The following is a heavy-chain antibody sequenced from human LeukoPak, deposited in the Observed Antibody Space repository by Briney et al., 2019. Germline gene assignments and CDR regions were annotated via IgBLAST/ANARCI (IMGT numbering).Heavy chain of an antibody. Sequence: GGSLRLSCAASGFSFRSYAMSWVRQAPGKGLEWVSAISGSGAETFYADCVRGRFTISRDNSKNTLYLQMNSLRAEDTAIYYCAKEGSSVGPSAFDLWGQGTMVTVSS. J-gene: IGHJ3*01. CDR3: AKEGSSVGPSAFDL. CDR1: GFSFRSYA. V-gene: IGHV3-23*01. CDR2: ISGSGAET. D-gene: IGHD3-22*01.